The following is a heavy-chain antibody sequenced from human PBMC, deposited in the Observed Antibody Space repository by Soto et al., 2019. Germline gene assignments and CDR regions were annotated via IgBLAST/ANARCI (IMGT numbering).Heavy chain of an antibody. CDR1: GGSVTNVFY. J-gene: IGHJ5*01. CDR3: VGSTASNNWFHX. D-gene: IGHD2-2*01. Sequence: SETLSLTCTVSGGSVTNVFYWGWIRQSAGQGLAWLGTLYPSGNTYYNPYVRVRVSMSIDPSKNQFSLSLTSVTAADTARYFCVGSTASNNWFHXWGQGTRLTVSX. V-gene: IGHV4-38-2*02. CDR2: LYPSGNT.